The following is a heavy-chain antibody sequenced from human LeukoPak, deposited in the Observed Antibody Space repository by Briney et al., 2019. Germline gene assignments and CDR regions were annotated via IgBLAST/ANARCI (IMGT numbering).Heavy chain of an antibody. CDR2: ISSNGGST. D-gene: IGHD6-19*01. V-gene: IGHV3-64*01. Sequence: PGGSLRLSCAASGFTLRSYAMHWDRQAPGKGLEYVSAISSNGGSTYYANSVKGRFAISRDNSKNTLYLQMGSLRAEDMAVYYCARDGSGWAFDYWGQGTLVTVSS. J-gene: IGHJ4*02. CDR3: ARDGSGWAFDY. CDR1: GFTLRSYA.